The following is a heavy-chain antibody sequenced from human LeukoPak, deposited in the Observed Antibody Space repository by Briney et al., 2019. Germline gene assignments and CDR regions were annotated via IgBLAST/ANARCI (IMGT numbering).Heavy chain of an antibody. J-gene: IGHJ4*02. Sequence: SETPSLTCAVYGGSFSGYYWSWIRQPPGKGLEWIGEINHSGSTNYNPSLKSRVTISVDTSKNQFSLKLNSVTAADTAVYYCARPHCSSASCRFDYWGQGTLVTVSS. D-gene: IGHD2-2*01. CDR2: INHSGST. CDR1: GGSFSGYY. V-gene: IGHV4-34*01. CDR3: ARPHCSSASCRFDY.